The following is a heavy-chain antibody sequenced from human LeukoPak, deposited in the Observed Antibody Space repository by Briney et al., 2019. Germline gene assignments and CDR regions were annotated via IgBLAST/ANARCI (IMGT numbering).Heavy chain of an antibody. CDR2: INPNSGGT. CDR1: GYTFTGYN. V-gene: IGHV1-2*02. J-gene: IGHJ4*02. CDR3: TKEGVEGY. Sequence: ASVKVSCKASGYTFTGYNMHWVRQAPGQGLEWMGWINPNSGGTNYAQKFQGRVTMTRDTSINTAYMELGRLTSDDTAVNYCTKEGVEGYWGQGTLVTVSS.